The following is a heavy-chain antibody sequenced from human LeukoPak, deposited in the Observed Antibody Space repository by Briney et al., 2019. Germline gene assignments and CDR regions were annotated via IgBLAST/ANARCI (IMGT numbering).Heavy chain of an antibody. Sequence: GGSLRLSCAASGFTFSSYSMNWVRQAPGKGLEWVSSISSSSSYIYYADSVKGRFTISGDNAKNSLYLQMNSLRAEDTAVYYCASGRYSSGWYPLGYWGQGTLVTVSS. CDR1: GFTFSSYS. CDR2: ISSSSSYI. V-gene: IGHV3-21*01. CDR3: ASGRYSSGWYPLGY. D-gene: IGHD6-19*01. J-gene: IGHJ4*02.